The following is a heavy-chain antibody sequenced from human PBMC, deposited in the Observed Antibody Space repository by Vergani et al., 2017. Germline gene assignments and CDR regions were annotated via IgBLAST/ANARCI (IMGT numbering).Heavy chain of an antibody. D-gene: IGHD3-3*02. J-gene: IGHJ4*02. CDR2: VDHSDRP. Sequence: QVQLQQWGATVLKPSETLSLTCAVYGVSFKTYFWNWIRQSPDKGLEWIGEVDHSDRPYYKPSLRGRVTISVDTSKNQISLRLHSVDVADSAIYYCARGRKHFFEAPYDVWGQGSPVTVSS. CDR3: ARGRKHFFEAPYDV. V-gene: IGHV4-34*02. CDR1: GVSFKTYF.